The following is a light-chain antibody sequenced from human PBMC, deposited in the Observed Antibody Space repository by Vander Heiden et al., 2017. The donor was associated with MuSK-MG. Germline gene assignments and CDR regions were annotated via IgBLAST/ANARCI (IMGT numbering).Light chain of an antibody. Sequence: QSALTQPASVSGSPGQSITISCPGTSSDVGGYNYVSWYQQHTGKAPKLMIYDVSNRPSGVSNRFSGSKSGNTASLTIAGLQAEDEADYYCSSYTSSSNPYVFGTGTKVTVL. J-gene: IGLJ1*01. CDR2: DVS. CDR1: SSDVGGYNY. V-gene: IGLV2-14*01. CDR3: SSYTSSSNPYV.